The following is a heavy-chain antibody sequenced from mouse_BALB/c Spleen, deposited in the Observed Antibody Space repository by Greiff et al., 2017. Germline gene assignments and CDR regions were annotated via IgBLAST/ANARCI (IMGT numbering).Heavy chain of an antibody. V-gene: IGHV1S56*01. D-gene: IGHD2-1*01. Sequence: QVQLQQSGPELVKPGASVKMSCKASGYTFTSYYIHWVKQRPGQGLEWIGWIYPGDGSTKYNEKFKGKTTLTADKSSSTAYMLLSSLTSEDSAIYFCARRDGNYFYYFDYWGQGTTLTVSS. CDR3: ARRDGNYFYYFDY. CDR1: GYTFTSYY. CDR2: IYPGDGST. J-gene: IGHJ2*01.